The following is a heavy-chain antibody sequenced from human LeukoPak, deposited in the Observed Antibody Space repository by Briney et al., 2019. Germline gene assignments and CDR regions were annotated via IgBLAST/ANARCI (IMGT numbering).Heavy chain of an antibody. D-gene: IGHD3-22*01. CDR3: ARDSYDSSGYSKF. CDR2: IKQDGGEK. V-gene: IGHV3-7*01. J-gene: IGHJ4*02. CDR1: GFTFSSYW. Sequence: PGGSLRLSCAASGFTFSSYWMSWVRQAPGKGLEWVANIKQDGGEKYHVDSVKGRFTISRDNAKNSLYLQMNSLRAEDTAVYYCARDSYDSSGYSKFWGQGTLVTVSS.